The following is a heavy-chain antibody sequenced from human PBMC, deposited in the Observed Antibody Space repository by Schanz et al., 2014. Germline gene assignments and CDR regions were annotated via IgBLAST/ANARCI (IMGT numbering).Heavy chain of an antibody. CDR2: ISRSSSTI. J-gene: IGHJ4*02. V-gene: IGHV3-48*01. CDR1: AFIFRSYS. Sequence: EVQLVESGGGLVQPGGSLRLSCAASAFIFRSYSMHWVRQAPGKGLEWVSYISRSSSTIYYADSVRGRFTISRDNAKNSLYLQMNSLRAEDTGVYYCARGREVVAKIFDVWGQGILVTVSS. CDR3: ARGREVVAKIFDV. D-gene: IGHD3-22*01.